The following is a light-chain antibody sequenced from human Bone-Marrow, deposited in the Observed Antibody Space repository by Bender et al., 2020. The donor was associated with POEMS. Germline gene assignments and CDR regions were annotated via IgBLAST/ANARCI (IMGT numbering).Light chain of an antibody. V-gene: IGLV4-69*01. CDR3: QTWASGMQ. J-gene: IGLJ2*01. CDR1: NRLRSYA. CDR2: VNSDGTY. Sequence: QLVLTQSPSASASLGGSVKLTCTLTNRLRSYAIAWHQQEPGKGPRFLMRVNSDGTYTKGDGIPDRFSGSSSGTERYLTISSLQSEDEADYFCQTWASGMQFGGGSRVTVL.